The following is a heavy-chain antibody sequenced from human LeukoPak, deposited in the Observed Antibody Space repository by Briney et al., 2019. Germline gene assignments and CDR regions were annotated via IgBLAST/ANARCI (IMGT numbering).Heavy chain of an antibody. D-gene: IGHD6-6*01. J-gene: IGHJ4*02. Sequence: ASVKVSCKASGGTFSSYAISWVRQAPGQGLERMGGIIPIFGTANYAQKFQGRVTMTTDTSTSTAYMELRSLRSDDTAVYYCASFGGSSSAVDYWGQGTLVTVSS. CDR2: IIPIFGTA. CDR3: ASFGGSSSAVDY. V-gene: IGHV1-69*05. CDR1: GGTFSSYA.